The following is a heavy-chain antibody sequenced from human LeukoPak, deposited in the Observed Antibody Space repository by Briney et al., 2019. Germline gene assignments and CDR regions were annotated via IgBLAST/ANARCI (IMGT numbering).Heavy chain of an antibody. J-gene: IGHJ4*02. V-gene: IGHV1-69*13. CDR3: ARGATHNLDY. CDR2: IIPIFGTA. CDR1: GYTFTIYG. Sequence: PRASVKVSCKTSGYTFTIYGISWVRQAPGQGLEWMGGIIPIFGTANYAQKFQGRVTITADESTSTAYMELSSLRSEDTAVYYCARGATHNLDYWGQGTLVTVSS. D-gene: IGHD1-14*01.